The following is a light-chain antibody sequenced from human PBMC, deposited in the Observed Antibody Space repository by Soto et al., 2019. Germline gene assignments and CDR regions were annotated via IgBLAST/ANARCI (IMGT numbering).Light chain of an antibody. Sequence: EIVLTQSPATLSLSPGERATLSCRVSQSVSSYLAWYQQKPGQAPRLLIYDASTRATGIPARFSGSGSGTDFSLTISSLEPEDFSVYYCQQRSNWPPLTFGQGTQLEIK. CDR2: DAS. CDR1: QSVSSY. V-gene: IGKV3-11*01. CDR3: QQRSNWPPLT. J-gene: IGKJ5*01.